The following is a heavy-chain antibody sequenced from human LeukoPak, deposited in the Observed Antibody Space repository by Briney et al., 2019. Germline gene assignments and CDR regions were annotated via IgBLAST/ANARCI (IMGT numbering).Heavy chain of an antibody. Sequence: PGGSLRLSCAASGFSFRSFWMSWVRQAPGKGLEWVASIKEDGSDKYYVESVKGRFTISRENARNSLYLQMHSLRAEDTAVYYCARVLWFGGIYYFDYWGQGTLVTVSS. J-gene: IGHJ4*02. V-gene: IGHV3-7*04. CDR3: ARVLWFGGIYYFDY. D-gene: IGHD3-10*01. CDR2: IKEDGSDK. CDR1: GFSFRSFW.